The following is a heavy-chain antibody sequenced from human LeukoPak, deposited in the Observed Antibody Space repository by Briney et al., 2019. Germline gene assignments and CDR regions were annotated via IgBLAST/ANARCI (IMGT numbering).Heavy chain of an antibody. CDR3: ARHSHHNDYSNYVVWFDP. J-gene: IGHJ5*02. V-gene: IGHV4-39*01. CDR1: GGSIRSSSYY. Sequence: PSETLSLTCTVSGGSIRSSSYYWGWIRQPPGKGLEWIGSIYYSGSTYYNPSLKSRVTISVDTSKNQFSLKLSSVTAADTAVYYCARHSHHNDYSNYVVWFDPWGQGTLVTVSS. D-gene: IGHD4-11*01. CDR2: IYYSGST.